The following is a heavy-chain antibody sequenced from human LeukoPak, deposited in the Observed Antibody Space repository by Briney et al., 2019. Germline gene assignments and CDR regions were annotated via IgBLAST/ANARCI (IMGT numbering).Heavy chain of an antibody. Sequence: PGRSLRLSCAASGFTFSSYSMNWVRQAPGKGLEWVSSISSSSSYIYYADSVKGRFTISRDNAKNSLYLQMNSLRAEDTAVYYCARDRIQLWYENFDYWGQGTLVTVSS. J-gene: IGHJ4*02. D-gene: IGHD5-18*01. CDR1: GFTFSSYS. CDR3: ARDRIQLWYENFDY. CDR2: ISSSSSYI. V-gene: IGHV3-21*01.